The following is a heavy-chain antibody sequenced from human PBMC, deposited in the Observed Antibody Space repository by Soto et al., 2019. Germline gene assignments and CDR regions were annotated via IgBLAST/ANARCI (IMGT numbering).Heavy chain of an antibody. J-gene: IGHJ4*02. V-gene: IGHV3-21*02. Sequence: EVQLVESGGGLVKPGGSLRLSCAASGFIFSDYSMHWVRQAPGRGLEWVSSISSSSTYIFHADSMRGRFTVSRDNAKNSLSLQMNSLRIEDTAVYYCGKDLSRGGLESWGQGTRVTVSS. D-gene: IGHD3-16*01. CDR2: ISSSSTYI. CDR3: GKDLSRGGLES. CDR1: GFIFSDYS.